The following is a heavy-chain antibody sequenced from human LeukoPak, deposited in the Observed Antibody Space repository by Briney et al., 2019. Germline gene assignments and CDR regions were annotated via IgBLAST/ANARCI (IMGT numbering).Heavy chain of an antibody. CDR2: MDPNSGNT. V-gene: IGHV1-8*03. CDR3: ARVWLGSAAADN. CDR1: GYTFTSYD. J-gene: IGHJ4*02. D-gene: IGHD3-10*01. Sequence: GASVKVSCKASGYTFTSYDINWVRQATGQGLEWMGWMDPNSGNTGYAQKFQSRVTITRNTSISTAYMELSSLRSEDTAVYYCARVWLGSAAADNWGQGTLVTVSS.